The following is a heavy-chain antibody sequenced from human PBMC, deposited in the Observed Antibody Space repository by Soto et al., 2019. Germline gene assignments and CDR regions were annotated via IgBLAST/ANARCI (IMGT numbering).Heavy chain of an antibody. V-gene: IGHV3-23*01. Sequence: SLRLSCAASGFNFRNYVMSWVRQAPGKGLEWVSGLSGSGGSIYYAESVKGRFTISRDNAKNTLYLQMNSLRAEDTAVYYCARVTLPHCGGDCRSPSFDYWGQGTLVTVSS. CDR2: LSGSGGSI. J-gene: IGHJ4*02. D-gene: IGHD2-21*02. CDR1: GFNFRNYV. CDR3: ARVTLPHCGGDCRSPSFDY.